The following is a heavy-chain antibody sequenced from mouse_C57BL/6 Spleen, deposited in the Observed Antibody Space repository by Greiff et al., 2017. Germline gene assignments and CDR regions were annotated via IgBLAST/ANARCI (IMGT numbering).Heavy chain of an antibody. CDR1: GYSITSGYD. V-gene: IGHV3-1*01. J-gene: IGHJ4*01. CDR2: ISYSGST. CDR3: ARVDYYGSLYAMDY. Sequence: EVKLVESGPGMVKPSQSLSLTCTVTGYSITSGYDWHWIRHFPGNKLEWMGYISYSGSTNYNPSLKSRISITNDTSKNHFFLKLNSVTTEDTATYYCARVDYYGSLYAMDYWGQGTSVTVSS. D-gene: IGHD1-1*01.